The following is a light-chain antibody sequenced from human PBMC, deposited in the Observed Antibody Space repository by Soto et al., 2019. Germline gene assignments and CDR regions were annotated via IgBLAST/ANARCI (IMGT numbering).Light chain of an antibody. V-gene: IGKV3-20*01. CDR1: QSVSSSY. J-gene: IGKJ3*01. Sequence: EIVLTQSPGTLSLSPGERATLSCRASQSVSSSYLAWYQQKPGQAPRLLIYAASSRATGIPDRFSGSGSGNHFTLTISRLEPEDFAVYYCQQNGSSPLFTFGPGTKVDIK. CDR3: QQNGSSPLFT. CDR2: AAS.